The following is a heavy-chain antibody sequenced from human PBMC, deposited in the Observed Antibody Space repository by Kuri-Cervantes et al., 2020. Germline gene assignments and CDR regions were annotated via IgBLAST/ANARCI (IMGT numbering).Heavy chain of an antibody. CDR2: IYHSGST. CDR1: GGSISSGGYS. V-gene: IGHV4-30-2*03. J-gene: IGHJ4*02. Sequence: SETLSLTCAVSGGSISSGGYSWSWIRQPPGKGLEWIGYIYHSGSTYYNPSLKSRVTTSVDTSKNQFSLKMSSVTAADTAVYYCATHPGLDYWGQGTLVTDSS. CDR3: ATHPGLDY.